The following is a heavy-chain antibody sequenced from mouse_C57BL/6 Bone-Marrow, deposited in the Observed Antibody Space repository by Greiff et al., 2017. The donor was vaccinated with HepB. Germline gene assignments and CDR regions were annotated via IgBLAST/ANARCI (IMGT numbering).Heavy chain of an antibody. D-gene: IGHD1-1*01. CDR2: IYPRSGNT. J-gene: IGHJ4*01. CDR1: GYTFTSYG. Sequence: VQVVESGAELARPGASVKLSCKASGYTFTSYGISWVKQRTGQGLEWIGEIYPRSGNTYYNEKFKGKATLTADKSSSTAYMELRSLTSEDSAVYFCARRGHPYYGPPSMDYWGQGTSVTVSS. V-gene: IGHV1-81*01. CDR3: ARRGHPYYGPPSMDY.